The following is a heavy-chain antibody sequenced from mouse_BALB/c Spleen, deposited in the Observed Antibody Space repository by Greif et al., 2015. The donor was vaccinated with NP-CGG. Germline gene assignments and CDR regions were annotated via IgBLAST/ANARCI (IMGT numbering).Heavy chain of an antibody. J-gene: IGHJ2*01. CDR1: GFTFSSYT. Sequence: EVQGVESGGGLVKPGGSLKLSCAASGFTFSSYTMSWVRQTPEKRLEWVATISSGGSYTYYPDSVKGRFTISRDNAKNTLYLQMSSLKSEDTAMYYCTRDSQRPLDSSGYVGTHYFDYWGQGTTLTVSS. CDR3: TRDSQRPLDSSGYVGTHYFDY. D-gene: IGHD3-2*01. CDR2: ISSGGSYT. V-gene: IGHV5-6-4*01.